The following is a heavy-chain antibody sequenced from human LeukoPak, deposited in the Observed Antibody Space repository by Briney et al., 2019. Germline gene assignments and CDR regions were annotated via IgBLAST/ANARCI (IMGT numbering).Heavy chain of an antibody. D-gene: IGHD6-19*01. V-gene: IGHV3-33*03. Sequence: LSCSASGFDFRTHAMQWVRQARGKGLEWVAMIWRGGNYNFYVDSVEGGCTIYRDDSSNMLYLQMYSLTVDDTAVYYCVIDPPDSGWAFWSWGQGALVSVSS. CDR1: GFDFRTHA. J-gene: IGHJ5*02. CDR3: VIDPPDSGWAFWS. CDR2: IWRGGNYN.